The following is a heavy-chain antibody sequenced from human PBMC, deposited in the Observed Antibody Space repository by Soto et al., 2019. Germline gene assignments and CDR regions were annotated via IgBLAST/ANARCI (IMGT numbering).Heavy chain of an antibody. J-gene: IGHJ4*02. V-gene: IGHV4-61*01. D-gene: IGHD6-13*01. CDR2: IYYSGST. Sequence: QVQLQESGPGLVKPSETLSLTCTVSGGSVSSGSYYWSWIRQPPGKGLEWIGYIYYSGSTNYNPSLKSRVTISVDTSKNQFSLKLSSVTAADTAVYYCARVPRDYSSSWYIDYWGQGTLVTVSS. CDR3: ARVPRDYSSSWYIDY. CDR1: GGSVSSGSYY.